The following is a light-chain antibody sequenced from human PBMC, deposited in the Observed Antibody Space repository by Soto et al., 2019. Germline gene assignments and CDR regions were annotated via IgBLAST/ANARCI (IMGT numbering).Light chain of an antibody. CDR3: QQYNSYSRT. J-gene: IGKJ2*02. Sequence: DLQMTQSPSTLSASVGDRVTISCRASQSISSWLAWYQQKPGKAPKLLIYKASSLESGVPSRFSGSGSGTEFNLTISSLQPDDFATYYCQQYNSYSRTFGQGTKLEIK. CDR2: KAS. V-gene: IGKV1-5*03. CDR1: QSISSW.